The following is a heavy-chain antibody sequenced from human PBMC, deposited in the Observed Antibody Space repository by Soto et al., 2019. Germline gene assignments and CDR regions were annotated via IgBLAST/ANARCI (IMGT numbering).Heavy chain of an antibody. D-gene: IGHD6-13*01. CDR2: INHSGST. CDR1: GGSFSGYY. J-gene: IGHJ5*02. Sequence: SETLSLTCAVYGGSFSGYYWSWIRQPPGKGLEWIGEINHSGSTNYNPSLKSRVTISVDTSKNQFSLKLSSVTAADTAVYYCARGLYSSSRYYCFDPWGQGTLVTVSS. V-gene: IGHV4-34*01. CDR3: ARGLYSSSRYYCFDP.